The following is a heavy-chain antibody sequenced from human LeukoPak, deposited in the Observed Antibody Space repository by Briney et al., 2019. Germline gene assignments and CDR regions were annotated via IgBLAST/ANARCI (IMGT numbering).Heavy chain of an antibody. CDR2: MNPNSGNT. CDR3: ARFRHGAYYYYYGMDV. V-gene: IGHV1-8*01. D-gene: IGHD3-10*01. CDR1: GYTFTSYD. J-gene: IGHJ6*02. Sequence: ASVNVSCKASGYTFTSYDINWVRQATGQGLEWMGWMNPNSGNTGYAQRFQGRVTMTRNTSISTAYMELSSLRSEDTAVYYCARFRHGAYYYYYGMDVWGQGTTVTVSS.